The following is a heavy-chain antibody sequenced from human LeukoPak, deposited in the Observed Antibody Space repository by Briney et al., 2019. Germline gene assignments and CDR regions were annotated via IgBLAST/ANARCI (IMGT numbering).Heavy chain of an antibody. D-gene: IGHD3-22*01. J-gene: IGHJ4*02. V-gene: IGHV5-51*01. CDR2: IYPGDSDT. CDR1: GYSFTSYW. CDR3: ARPPADYDSSGYFGPYFDY. Sequence: GESLKISCKGSGYSFTSYWIGWVRQMPGKGLEWMGIIYPGDSDTRYSPSFQGQVTISADKSISTAYLQWSSLKASDTAMYYCARPPADYDSSGYFGPYFDYWGQGTPVTVSS.